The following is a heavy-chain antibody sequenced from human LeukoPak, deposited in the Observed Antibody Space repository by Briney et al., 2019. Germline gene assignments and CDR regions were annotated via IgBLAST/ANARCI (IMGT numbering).Heavy chain of an antibody. D-gene: IGHD3-16*01. J-gene: IGHJ6*02. CDR3: AREIGELGYYYYGMDV. CDR1: GGSISSDY. V-gene: IGHV4-59*01. CDR2: IYYSGYT. Sequence: SETLSLTCTVSGGSISSDYWSWIRQSPGKGLEWIGFIYYSGYTNYNPSLKSRVSISVDTTKNQLSLQLNSVTAADTAVYYCAREIGELGYYYYGMDVWGQGTTVTVSS.